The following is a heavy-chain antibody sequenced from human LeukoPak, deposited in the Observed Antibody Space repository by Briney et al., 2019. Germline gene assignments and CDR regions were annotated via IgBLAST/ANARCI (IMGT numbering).Heavy chain of an antibody. J-gene: IGHJ3*01. CDR3: ARPSPTVTPRAFDV. D-gene: IGHD4-17*01. Sequence: SETLSLTCTVSGDSISSSSYYWTWIRQPPGKGLDWLGNIYYSGTTYYNPSFESRVTISVNTSKSQFSLKLSSVTAADTAVYYCARPSPTVTPRAFDVWGQGTMVTVSS. CDR1: GDSISSSSYY. V-gene: IGHV4-39*01. CDR2: IYYSGTT.